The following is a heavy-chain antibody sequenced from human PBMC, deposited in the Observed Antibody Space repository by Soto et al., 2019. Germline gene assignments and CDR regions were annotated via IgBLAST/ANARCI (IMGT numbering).Heavy chain of an antibody. CDR2: IYPDDSDA. V-gene: IGHV5-51*01. J-gene: IGHJ3*01. Sequence: LKISCKGSGYSFSNYWLVWVRQMPGKGLEWMGIIYPDDSDARYSPSFQGQVTISADKSISTAYLQWSSLKASDTAMYYCAKHSHRASYYWAVDLWGQGTMVPVSS. D-gene: IGHD1-26*01. CDR3: AKHSHRASYYWAVDL. CDR1: GYSFSNYW.